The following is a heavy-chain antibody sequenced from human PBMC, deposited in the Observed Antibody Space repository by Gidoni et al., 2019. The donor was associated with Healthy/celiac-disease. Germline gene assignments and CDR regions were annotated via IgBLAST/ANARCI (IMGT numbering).Heavy chain of an antibody. D-gene: IGHD2-8*01. Sequence: QVQLVESGGGLVKPGGSLRLSCAASGFPFSDYYMSWIRQAPGKGLEWVSYISSSSSYTNYADSVKGRFTISRDNAKNSLYLQMNSLRAEDTAVYYCARDRGGVYAFDIWGQGTMVTVSS. J-gene: IGHJ3*02. V-gene: IGHV3-11*05. CDR2: ISSSSSYT. CDR1: GFPFSDYY. CDR3: ARDRGGVYAFDI.